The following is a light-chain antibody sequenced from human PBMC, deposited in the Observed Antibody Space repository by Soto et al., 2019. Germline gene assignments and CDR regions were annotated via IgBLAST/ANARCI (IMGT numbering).Light chain of an antibody. CDR1: QRVLSNY. CDR3: QRHGNSPGFT. J-gene: IGKJ2*01. Sequence: EIVLTQSPGSLSLSPGERVTLSCRASQRVLSNYLAWYQQKPGQAPRLLMHGASSRAAGVPDSFSGSGFGTAFTLTISRLEHEDFAVYFCQRHGNSPGFTFGQGTKLEL. V-gene: IGKV3-20*01. CDR2: GAS.